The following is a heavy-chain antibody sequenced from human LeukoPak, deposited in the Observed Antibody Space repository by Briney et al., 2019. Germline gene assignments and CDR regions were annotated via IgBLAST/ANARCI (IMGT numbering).Heavy chain of an antibody. D-gene: IGHD6-13*01. V-gene: IGHV4-30-2*01. Sequence: SETLSLTCAVPGGSISSGGYSWSWIRQPPGKGLEWIGYIYHSGSTYYNPSLKSRVTISVDRSKNQFSLKLSSVTAADTAVYYCARDGAAGFDYWGQGTLVTVSS. CDR2: IYHSGST. CDR1: GGSISSGGYS. CDR3: ARDGAAGFDY. J-gene: IGHJ4*02.